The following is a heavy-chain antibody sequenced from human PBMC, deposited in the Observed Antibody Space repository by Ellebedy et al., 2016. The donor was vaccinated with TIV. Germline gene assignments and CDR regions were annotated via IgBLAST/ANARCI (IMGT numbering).Heavy chain of an antibody. CDR1: GYTFASYG. CDR2: ISAYNGNT. Sequence: AASVKVSCKASGYTFASYGISWARQAPGQGLEWMGWISAYNGNTNYVQKFQGRVTMTTDTSTSTAYMELRSLRSDDTAVYYCARASGYEVHDQDIDYWGQGTLVTVSS. CDR3: ARASGYEVHDQDIDY. D-gene: IGHD5-12*01. V-gene: IGHV1-18*01. J-gene: IGHJ4*02.